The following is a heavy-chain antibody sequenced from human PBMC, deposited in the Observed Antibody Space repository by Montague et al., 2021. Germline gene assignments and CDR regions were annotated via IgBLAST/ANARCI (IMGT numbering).Heavy chain of an antibody. CDR2: LYYSGVT. J-gene: IGHJ4*02. D-gene: IGHD5-24*01. Sequence: SETLSLTCSVSGDSISSYEYYWTWIRQPPGRGLEWIGHLYYSGVTYYNPSLPSRLTFSLDTSRNQFFLRLTSVTAADTAVYYCARRGRPMRLYDFDYWGQGTLVTVSS. V-gene: IGHV4-61*08. CDR3: ARRGRPMRLYDFDY. CDR1: GDSISSYEYY.